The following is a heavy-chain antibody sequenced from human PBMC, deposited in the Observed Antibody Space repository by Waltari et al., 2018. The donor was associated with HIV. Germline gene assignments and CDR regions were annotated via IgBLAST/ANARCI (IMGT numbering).Heavy chain of an antibody. D-gene: IGHD1-7*01. CDR1: GDSVSSHSAA. J-gene: IGHJ3*02. CDR2: TYYRSKWFN. V-gene: IGHV6-1*01. CDR3: ARDGVSLDLPASGAFDI. Sequence: QVQLQHSGPGLVKPSQTLSLTCAISGDSVSSHSAAWNWIRQSPSRGLEWLGKTYYRSKWFNDYAVSVKSRITINPDTSKNQFSLQLNSVTPEDTAVYFCARDGVSLDLPASGAFDIWGQGTLVAVSS.